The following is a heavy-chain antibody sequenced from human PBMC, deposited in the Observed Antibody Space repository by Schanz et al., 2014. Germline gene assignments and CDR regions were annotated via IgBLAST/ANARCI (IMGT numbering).Heavy chain of an antibody. Sequence: QVQLVESGGGVVQPGRSLRLSCAASGFTFSDYYMSWIRQAPGKGLEWVSDISSGSSYANYADSVKGRFTISRDNAKNSLYLTKNSLNTEDPALYYCSRDLDDRRGYWSGYCLGDCMDVWGQGTTVTVSS. V-gene: IGHV3-11*05. CDR2: ISSGSSYA. D-gene: IGHD3-16*01. J-gene: IGHJ6*02. CDR1: GFTFSDYY. CDR3: SRDLDDRRGYWSGYCLGDCMDV.